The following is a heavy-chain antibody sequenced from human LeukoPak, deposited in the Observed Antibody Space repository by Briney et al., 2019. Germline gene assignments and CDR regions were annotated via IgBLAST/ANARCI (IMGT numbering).Heavy chain of an antibody. Sequence: PGGSLRLSCAASGFTFSSYAMSWIRQAPGKGLEWVSAISGSGSSTYYADSVKGRLTISRDNSKNTLYLQMNSLRPEDTAVYYFAEVRRSSGWYRGAFDIWGQGTLVTVYS. CDR1: GFTFSSYA. CDR3: AEVRRSSGWYRGAFDI. J-gene: IGHJ3*02. D-gene: IGHD6-19*01. V-gene: IGHV3-23*01. CDR2: ISGSGSST.